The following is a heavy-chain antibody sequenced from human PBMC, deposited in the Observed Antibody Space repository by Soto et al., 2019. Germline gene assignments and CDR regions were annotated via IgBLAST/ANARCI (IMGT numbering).Heavy chain of an antibody. D-gene: IGHD6-13*01. CDR3: ARYRREAVAGYTLDN. V-gene: IGHV4-59*01. CDR1: GGSISSNY. Sequence: SETLSLTCTVSGGSISSNYWTWIRQPPGKGLEWIGYVYNSGSTNCNPSLKSRVTISEDTSKSQFSLKVNSMTAADTAVYYCARYRREAVAGYTLDNWGQGTLVTVSS. CDR2: VYNSGST. J-gene: IGHJ4*02.